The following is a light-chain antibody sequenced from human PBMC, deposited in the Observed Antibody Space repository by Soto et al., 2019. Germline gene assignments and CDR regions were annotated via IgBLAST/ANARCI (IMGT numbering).Light chain of an antibody. CDR2: DDD. Sequence: NFMLTQPNSVSESPGKTVTISCTRSSGSIANNYVQWYQQRPGSAPSTVIYDDDQRPSGVPDRFSGSIDSSSNSASLTISGLKTEDEADYYCQSYDSSNQDVVFGGGTKVTVL. CDR1: SGSIANNY. J-gene: IGLJ2*01. CDR3: QSYDSSNQDVV. V-gene: IGLV6-57*04.